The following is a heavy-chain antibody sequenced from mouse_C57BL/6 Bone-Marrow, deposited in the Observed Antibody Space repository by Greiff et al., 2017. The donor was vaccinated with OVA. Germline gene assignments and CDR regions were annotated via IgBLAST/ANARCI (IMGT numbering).Heavy chain of an antibody. CDR3: ARGAIYYDYSYYAMDY. V-gene: IGHV1-9*01. Sequence: VQLQQSGAELMKPGASVKLSCKATGYTFTGYWIEWVKQRPGHGLEWIGEILPGSGSTNYNEKFKGKATLTADKSSSTAYMQFSSLTSEDSAIYYCARGAIYYDYSYYAMDYWGQGTSVTVSS. J-gene: IGHJ4*01. CDR2: ILPGSGST. D-gene: IGHD2-4*01. CDR1: GYTFTGYW.